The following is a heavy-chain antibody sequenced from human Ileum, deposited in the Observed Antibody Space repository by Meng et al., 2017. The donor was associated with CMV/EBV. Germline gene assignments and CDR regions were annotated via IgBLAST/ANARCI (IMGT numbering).Heavy chain of an antibody. V-gene: IGHV3-23*01. CDR2: ISDTGTST. CDR3: AKDRLTIAFLDY. J-gene: IGHJ4*02. Sequence: GESLKISCAASGFTFSSYSMNWVRQAPGKGLEWVSGISDTGTSTYYADSVKGRFTISRDNSKNTLYLQMNSVRAEDTAVYYCAKDRLTIAFLDYWGQGTLVTVSS. D-gene: IGHD3-10*01. CDR1: GFTFSSYS.